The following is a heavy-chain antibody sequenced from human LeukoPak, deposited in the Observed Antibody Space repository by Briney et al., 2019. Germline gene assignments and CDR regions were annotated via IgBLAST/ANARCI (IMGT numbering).Heavy chain of an antibody. CDR1: GFTFSTYG. CDR3: AKTARNYGDYSPFDY. J-gene: IGHJ4*02. D-gene: IGHD4-17*01. V-gene: IGHV3-30*02. Sequence: GGSLRLSCAASGFTFSTYGMHWVRQAPGKGLEWVAFIRYDGSNKYYADSVKGRFTISRDNSKNTLFLQLDSLRAEDTSVYYCAKTARNYGDYSPFDYWGQGTLVTVSS. CDR2: IRYDGSNK.